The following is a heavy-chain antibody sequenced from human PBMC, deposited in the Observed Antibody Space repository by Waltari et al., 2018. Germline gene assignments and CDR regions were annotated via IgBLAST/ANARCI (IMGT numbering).Heavy chain of an antibody. J-gene: IGHJ6*02. Sequence: QVQLQQWGAGLLKPSETLSLTCAVYGGSFSGYYWSWIRQPPGKGLEWIGEINHSGSTTYNPSRKSRFTISVDTSKNQCSLKLSSVTAADTAVYYWARGPPLGSSWSQLQNGMDVWGQGTTVTVSS. CDR1: GGSFSGYY. CDR2: INHSGST. D-gene: IGHD6-13*01. V-gene: IGHV4-34*01. CDR3: ARGPPLGSSWSQLQNGMDV.